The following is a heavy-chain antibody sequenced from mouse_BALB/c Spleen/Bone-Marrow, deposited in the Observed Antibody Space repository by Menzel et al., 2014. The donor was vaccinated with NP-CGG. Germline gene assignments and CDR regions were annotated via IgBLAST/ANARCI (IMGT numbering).Heavy chain of an antibody. J-gene: IGHJ3*01. CDR2: IDPANGNT. CDR3: ARGYDEGFAY. V-gene: IGHV14-3*02. Sequence: VKLVESGAELVKPGASVKLSCTASGFNIKDTYMHWVKQRPEQGLEWIGRIDPANGNTKYDPKFQGKATITADTSSNTAYLQLSSLTSEDTAVYYCARGYDEGFAYWGQGTLVTVSA. D-gene: IGHD2-14*01. CDR1: GFNIKDTY.